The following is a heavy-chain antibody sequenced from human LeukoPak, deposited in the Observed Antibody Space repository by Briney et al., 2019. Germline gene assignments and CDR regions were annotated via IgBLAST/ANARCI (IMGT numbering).Heavy chain of an antibody. CDR2: IYPRDGST. CDR1: GYTFTSNY. V-gene: IGHV1-46*01. CDR3: ARDQEGFDY. Sequence: ASVKVSCKASGYTFTSNYIHWVRRAPGQGLEWMGMIYPRDGSTSYAQKFQGRVTVTRDTSTSTVHMELSGLRSEDTAVYYCARDQEGFDYWGQGTLVTVSS. J-gene: IGHJ4*02.